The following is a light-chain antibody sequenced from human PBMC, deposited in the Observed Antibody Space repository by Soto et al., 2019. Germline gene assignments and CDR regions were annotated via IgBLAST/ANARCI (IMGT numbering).Light chain of an antibody. J-gene: IGKJ1*01. CDR1: QSISSW. Sequence: DIQMTQSPSTLSASVGDRVPITCRASQSISSWLAWYQQKPGKAPKVLIYKASTLEIGVPSRFSGSGSGTEFTLTISSLQPDDVATYYCQQYNDYSWTFGQGTKVDIK. CDR2: KAS. CDR3: QQYNDYSWT. V-gene: IGKV1-5*03.